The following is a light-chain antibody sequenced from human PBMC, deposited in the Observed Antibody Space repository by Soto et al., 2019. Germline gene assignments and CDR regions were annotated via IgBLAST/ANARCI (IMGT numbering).Light chain of an antibody. CDR1: QSVSSN. CDR3: HQYNNWPPG. CDR2: GAS. Sequence: EIVMTQSPATLSVSPGERATLSCRASQSVSSNLAWYQQKPGQAPRLLIYGASIRATGIPARFSGSGSGTEFTLTISSLQSEDFAVYYCHQYNNWPPGFGPGTKVYIK. V-gene: IGKV3D-15*01. J-gene: IGKJ3*01.